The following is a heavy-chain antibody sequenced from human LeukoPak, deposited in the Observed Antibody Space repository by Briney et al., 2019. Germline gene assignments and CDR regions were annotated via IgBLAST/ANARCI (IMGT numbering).Heavy chain of an antibody. CDR1: GFTFSNYA. CDR3: AKSGVWGGSFHY. Sequence: GGSLRLPCAASGFTFSNYAMSWVRQAPGKGLEWVSGISNNGIGTYYADSVKGRFTISRDISEKTLSLQMSSLRVEDTAVYYCAKSGVWGGSFHYWGQGTPVIVSS. J-gene: IGHJ4*02. CDR2: ISNNGIGT. D-gene: IGHD7-27*01. V-gene: IGHV3-23*01.